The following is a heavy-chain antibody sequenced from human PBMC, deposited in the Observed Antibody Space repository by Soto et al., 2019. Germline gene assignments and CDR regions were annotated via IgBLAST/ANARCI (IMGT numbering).Heavy chain of an antibody. CDR2: IYYSGST. Sequence: QLQLQESGPGLVKPSETLSLTCTVSGGSISSSSYYWGWIRQPPGKGLEWIGSIYYSGSTYYNPSIKSRVTISVDTSKNQFSMKLSSVTAADTAVYYCARLGYCSGGSCYSPKYYFDYWGQGTLVTVSS. CDR1: GGSISSSSYY. V-gene: IGHV4-39*01. CDR3: ARLGYCSGGSCYSPKYYFDY. D-gene: IGHD2-15*01. J-gene: IGHJ4*02.